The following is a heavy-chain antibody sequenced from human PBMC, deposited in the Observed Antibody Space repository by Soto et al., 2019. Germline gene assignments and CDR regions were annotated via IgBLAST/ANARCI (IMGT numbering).Heavy chain of an antibody. D-gene: IGHD6-19*01. Sequence: QVQLVESGGGVVQPGGSLRLSCAASGFTLNNYAVDWVRQAPGKGLEWVALISYDGTTKYYADSVKGRFSISRDNSKNTLYLQMNTLRPEDTAVYYCARDASGWQNGFDPWGQGTLVTVSS. CDR1: GFTLNNYA. J-gene: IGHJ5*02. CDR2: ISYDGTTK. CDR3: ARDASGWQNGFDP. V-gene: IGHV3-30-3*01.